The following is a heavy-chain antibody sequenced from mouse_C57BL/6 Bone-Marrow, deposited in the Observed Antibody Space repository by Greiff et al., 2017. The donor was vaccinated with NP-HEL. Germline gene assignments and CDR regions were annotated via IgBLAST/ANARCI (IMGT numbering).Heavy chain of an antibody. CDR3: TTFATGTGGYFDV. CDR1: GFNIKDDY. CDR2: IDPENGDT. J-gene: IGHJ1*03. V-gene: IGHV14-4*01. D-gene: IGHD2-14*01. Sequence: EVKLMESGAELVRPGASVKLSCTASGFNIKDDYMHWVKQRPEQGLEWIGWIDPENGDTEYASKFQGKATITADTSSNTAYLQLSSLTSEDTAVYYCTTFATGTGGYFDVWGTGTTVTVSS.